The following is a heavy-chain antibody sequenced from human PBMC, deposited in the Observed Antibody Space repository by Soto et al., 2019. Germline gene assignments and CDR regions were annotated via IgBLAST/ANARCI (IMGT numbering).Heavy chain of an antibody. CDR2: ISTYNGNT. Sequence: ASVKVSCKASGYTFTSYGITWVRQAPGQGLEWMGWISTYNGNTNYAQKLQGRVTMTTDTSTSTAYMELRSLRSDDTAVYYCARMAVAVTFDIWGQGTMVTVSS. D-gene: IGHD6-19*01. CDR1: GYTFTSYG. J-gene: IGHJ3*02. V-gene: IGHV1-18*01. CDR3: ARMAVAVTFDI.